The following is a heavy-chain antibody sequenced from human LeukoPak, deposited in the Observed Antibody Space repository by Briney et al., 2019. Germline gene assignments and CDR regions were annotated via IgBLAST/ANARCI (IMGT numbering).Heavy chain of an antibody. CDR2: ITGDGSSP. CDR1: GFTFSSYA. D-gene: IGHD3-22*01. Sequence: PGGSLRLSCAASGFTFSSYAMRWVRQAPGKGLVWVSRITGDGSSPIYADSVKGRFTISRDNAKNTLYLQMDSLTVDDTAVYFCARDNYYSLDQWGQGTLVTVSS. CDR3: ARDNYYSLDQ. J-gene: IGHJ4*02. V-gene: IGHV3-74*01.